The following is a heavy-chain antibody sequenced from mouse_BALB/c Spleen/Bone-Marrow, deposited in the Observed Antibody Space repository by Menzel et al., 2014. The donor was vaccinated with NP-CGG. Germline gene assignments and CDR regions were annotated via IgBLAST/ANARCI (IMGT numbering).Heavy chain of an antibody. D-gene: IGHD3-1*01. Sequence: DVKLVESGPGLVRPSQSLSLTCTVTGYSITSAFAWNLIRPLPGINLEWMGYISSSGITSYNPSLKSRISITRDASKNQFFLQLNSVTTEDTATYCCARSGNFFDYWGQGTTLTVSS. CDR2: ISSSGIT. V-gene: IGHV3-2*02. CDR1: GYSITSAFA. CDR3: ARSGNFFDY. J-gene: IGHJ2*01.